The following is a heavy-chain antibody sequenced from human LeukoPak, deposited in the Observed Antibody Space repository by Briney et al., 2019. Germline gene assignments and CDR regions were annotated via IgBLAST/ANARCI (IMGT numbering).Heavy chain of an antibody. Sequence: SETLSLTCGVFGGSFSGYWSWIRQPPGKGLEWIGEINPSGGTNYSPSLKSRVAMSVDRSKNQFSLNLTSVTAADTAVYYCARGRSSWYFFDYWGQGTLVTVSS. V-gene: IGHV4-34*01. CDR1: GGSFSGY. D-gene: IGHD6-13*01. CDR3: ARGRSSWYFFDY. J-gene: IGHJ4*02. CDR2: INPSGGT.